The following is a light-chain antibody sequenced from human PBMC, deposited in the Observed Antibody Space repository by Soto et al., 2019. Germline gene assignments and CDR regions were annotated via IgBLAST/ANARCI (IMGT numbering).Light chain of an antibody. CDR2: KAS. CDR1: QSISSW. Sequence: DIQMTQSPSTLSASVGDRVTITCRASQSISSWLAWYQQKPGKAPKLLIYKASSLESGVPSRFSRSGSGTEFTLXISSLQPDDFATYYCQQYNSVSLLTFGGGXKXXI. V-gene: IGKV1-5*03. J-gene: IGKJ4*01. CDR3: QQYNSVSLLT.